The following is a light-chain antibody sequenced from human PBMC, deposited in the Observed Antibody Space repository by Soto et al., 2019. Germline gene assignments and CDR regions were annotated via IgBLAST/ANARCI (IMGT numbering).Light chain of an antibody. CDR1: SSDVGGYDY. CDR2: EVN. V-gene: IGLV2-8*01. CDR3: SSYAGSNNYV. J-gene: IGLJ1*01. Sequence: QSALTQPPSASGSPGQSVTISCTGTSSDVGGYDYVSWYQQHPGEAPRLMIYEVNKRPSGVPDRFSGSKSGNTASLTVSGLQAEDEADYYCSSYAGSNNYVFGTGTKLTVL.